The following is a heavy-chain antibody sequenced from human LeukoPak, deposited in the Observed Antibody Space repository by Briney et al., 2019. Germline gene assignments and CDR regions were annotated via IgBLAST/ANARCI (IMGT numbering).Heavy chain of an antibody. CDR3: ARAPEPGFGWLSFQGDYYYYHMDV. Sequence: GGSLRLSCAASGFTVSSNYMSWVRQAPGKGLEWVSVIYAGGSTYYADSVKGRFTISRDNSKNTLYLQINSLRAEDTAVYYCARAPEPGFGWLSFQGDYYYYHMDVWGKGTTVTMSS. D-gene: IGHD3-9*01. V-gene: IGHV3-53*01. CDR2: IYAGGST. J-gene: IGHJ6*03. CDR1: GFTVSSNY.